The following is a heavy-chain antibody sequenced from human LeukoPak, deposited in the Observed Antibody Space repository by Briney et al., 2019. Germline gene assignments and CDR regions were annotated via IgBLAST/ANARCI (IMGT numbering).Heavy chain of an antibody. V-gene: IGHV4-4*07. CDR2: LYPGVST. CDR1: GGPIYSYY. CDR3: ARDYYDSSGYYGRGGYYYMDV. Sequence: SETLSLTCTVSGGPIYSYYWSWIRQTAGKGLEWIGRLYPGVSTNYNPPLKSRVTMPVDQSKNQFSLKMNSVTAADTAVYYCARDYYDSSGYYGRGGYYYMDVWGKGTTVTVSS. D-gene: IGHD3-22*01. J-gene: IGHJ6*03.